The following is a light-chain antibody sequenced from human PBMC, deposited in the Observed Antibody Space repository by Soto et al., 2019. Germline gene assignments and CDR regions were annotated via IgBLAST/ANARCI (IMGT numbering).Light chain of an antibody. CDR2: WAS. J-gene: IGKJ4*01. CDR1: QRVVYSTNKDY. V-gene: IGKV4-1*01. Sequence: DFLMVQSPDSLSASLRERGTSKCKSSQRVVYSTNKDYLAWYQHKPGQYPKLLIYWASTRESGVPDRFSGSGSGTDFTLTISSLQAEDMAVYYCQQYYTNPFTFGGGTKVDI. CDR3: QQYYTNPFT.